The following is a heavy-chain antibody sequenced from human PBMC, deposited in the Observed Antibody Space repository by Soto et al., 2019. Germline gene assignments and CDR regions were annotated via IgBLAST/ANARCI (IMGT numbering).Heavy chain of an antibody. D-gene: IGHD2-15*01. CDR2: ISWNSGSI. CDR3: AKMGEVVAATSYFDY. V-gene: IGHV3-9*01. CDR1: GFTFDDYA. Sequence: VQLVESGGGLVQPGRSLRLSCAASGFTFDDYAMHWVRQAPGKGLEWVSGISWNSGSIGYADSVKGRFTISRDNAKNSLYLQMNSLRAEDTALYYCAKMGEVVAATSYFDYWGQGTLVTVSS. J-gene: IGHJ4*02.